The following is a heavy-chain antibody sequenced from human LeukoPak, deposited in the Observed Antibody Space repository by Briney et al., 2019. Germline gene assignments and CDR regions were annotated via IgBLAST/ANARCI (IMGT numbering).Heavy chain of an antibody. V-gene: IGHV3-74*01. D-gene: IGHD3-22*01. CDR2: INSDGSST. CDR3: ARSDSSGSIDY. J-gene: IGHJ4*02. Sequence: GGSLRLSCAASGFTFSSYWMHWVRHAPGKGLVWVSRINSDGSSTSYADSVKGRFTISRDNAKNTLYLQMNSLRAEDTAVYYCARSDSSGSIDYWGQGTLVTVSS. CDR1: GFTFSSYW.